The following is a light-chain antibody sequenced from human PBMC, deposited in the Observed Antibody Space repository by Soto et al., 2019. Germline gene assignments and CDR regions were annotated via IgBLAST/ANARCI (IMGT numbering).Light chain of an antibody. CDR1: SSNIGAGYD. CDR2: GNT. CDR3: QSYDISLSVSVV. V-gene: IGLV1-40*01. J-gene: IGLJ2*01. Sequence: QTVVTQPPSVSGAPGQRVTISCTGSSSNIGAGYDVQWYQQLPGAAPRLLIFGNTNRPSGVPDRFSGSGSGTSASLAISGLQAEDEADYYCQSYDISLSVSVVFGGGTKLTVL.